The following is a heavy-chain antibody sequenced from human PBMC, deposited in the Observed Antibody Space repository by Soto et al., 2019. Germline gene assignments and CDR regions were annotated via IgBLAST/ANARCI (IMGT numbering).Heavy chain of an antibody. V-gene: IGHV3-15*01. CDR2: ILSKTDGGRL. Sequence: PGRSARLSCAASGLTLGDSWMSWLRLAPRKGLEWVGRILSKTDGGRLGYAAPVTGRCSLASDDSRTTLYLEMTRLTTEDTALHYCITYDYIWGSHRYRWAYWGQRILVTVSS. D-gene: IGHD3-16*02. CDR3: ITYDYIWGSHRYRWAY. J-gene: IGHJ4*02. CDR1: GLTLGDSW.